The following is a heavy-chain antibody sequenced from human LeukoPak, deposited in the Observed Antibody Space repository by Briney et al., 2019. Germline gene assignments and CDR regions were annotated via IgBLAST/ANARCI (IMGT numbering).Heavy chain of an antibody. CDR1: GGSISSYY. V-gene: IGHV4-59*01. CDR3: ARDVGGGATRGVFDY. J-gene: IGHJ4*02. D-gene: IGHD1-26*01. CDR2: IYYSGST. Sequence: PSETLSLTCTVSGGSISSYYWSWIRQPPGKGLEWIGYIYYSGSTNYNPSLKSRVTISVATSKNQFSLKLSSVTAADTAVYSCARDVGGGATRGVFDYWGQGTLVTVSS.